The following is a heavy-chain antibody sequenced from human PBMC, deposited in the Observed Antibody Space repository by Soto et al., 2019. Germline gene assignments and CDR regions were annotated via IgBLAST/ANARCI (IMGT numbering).Heavy chain of an antibody. CDR3: ARDDHTGSYGFDV. V-gene: IGHV4-31*03. Sequence: QVQLQESGPGLVKPSQTVSLTCSVSGGSIISGGSYCNWIRQRPGKGLEWIGYIYDSENTYNNPSLKGRVFLSIDTSKNQFYLKLTSVTAADTAVYYCARDDHTGSYGFDVWGQGTTVTVS. CDR2: IYDSENT. CDR1: GGSIISGGSY. D-gene: IGHD2-2*02. J-gene: IGHJ6*02.